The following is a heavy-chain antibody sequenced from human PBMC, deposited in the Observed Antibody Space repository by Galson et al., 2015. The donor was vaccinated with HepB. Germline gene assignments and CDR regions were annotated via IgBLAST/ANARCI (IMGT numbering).Heavy chain of an antibody. Sequence: SLRLSCAASGFTFSSYWMHWVRQAPGKGLVWVSRINSDGSSTSYADSVKGRFTISRDNAKNTLYLQMNSLRAEDTAVYYCASAVWEYWYLDLWGRGTLVTVSS. J-gene: IGHJ2*01. D-gene: IGHD1-26*01. CDR2: INSDGSST. V-gene: IGHV3-74*01. CDR1: GFTFSSYW. CDR3: ASAVWEYWYLDL.